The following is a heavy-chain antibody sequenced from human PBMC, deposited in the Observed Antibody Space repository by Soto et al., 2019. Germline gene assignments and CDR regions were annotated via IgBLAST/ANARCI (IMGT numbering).Heavy chain of an antibody. CDR3: ARDILSGGAYPDS. D-gene: IGHD3-10*01. CDR1: GFTFITYT. Sequence: WGSLSLSCAASGFTFITYTMNWVRQAPGKGLEWISSISSGSSYIYYAGSVKGRFTISRDNAKNSLFLQMNSLRADDTAVYYCARDILSGGAYPDSWGQGTKVTVSS. V-gene: IGHV3-21*01. CDR2: ISSGSSYI. J-gene: IGHJ5*01.